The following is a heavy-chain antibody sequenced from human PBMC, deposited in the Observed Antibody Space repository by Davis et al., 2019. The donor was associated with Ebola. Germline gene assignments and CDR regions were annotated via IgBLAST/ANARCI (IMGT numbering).Heavy chain of an antibody. CDR3: TRLSRDYVDWFDP. J-gene: IGHJ5*02. V-gene: IGHV3-73*01. D-gene: IGHD4-17*01. CDR1: GFTFSGSA. CDR2: IRSKANSYVT. Sequence: PGGSLRLSCAASGFTFSGSAMYWVRQASGKGLEWVGRIRSKANSYVTAYAASVKGRFTISRDDSKNTAYLQMNSLKTEDTAVYYCTRLSRDYVDWFDPWGQGTLVTVSS.